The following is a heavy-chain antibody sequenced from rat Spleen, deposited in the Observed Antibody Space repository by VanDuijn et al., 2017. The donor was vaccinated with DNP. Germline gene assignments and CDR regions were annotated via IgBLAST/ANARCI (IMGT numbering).Heavy chain of an antibody. CDR2: ITSSGGST. CDR3: ARHSRTTGITEYFDY. V-gene: IGHV5-31*01. J-gene: IGHJ2*01. D-gene: IGHD1-9*01. Sequence: EVQLVESGGDLVQPGRSLKLSCIVSGFTFNKYWMTWIRQVPGKGLEWVASITSSGGSTYYPDSVKGRFTISRHNAQNTLYLQMDSLMSEDTATYYCARHSRTTGITEYFDYWGQGVMVTVSS. CDR1: GFTFNKYW.